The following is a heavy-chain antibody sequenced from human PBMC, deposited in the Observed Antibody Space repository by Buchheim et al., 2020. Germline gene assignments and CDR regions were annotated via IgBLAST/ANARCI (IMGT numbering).Heavy chain of an antibody. Sequence: EVQLVESGGGLVQPGGSLKLSCAASGFTFSGSAMHWVRQASGKGLEWVGRIRSKANSYATAYAASVKGRFTISRDDSKNTAYLQMNSLKTEDTAVYYCTRWDSLDLGYGGYYGMDVWGQGTT. CDR2: IRSKANSYAT. CDR1: GFTFSGSA. D-gene: IGHD4-23*01. J-gene: IGHJ6*02. V-gene: IGHV3-73*02. CDR3: TRWDSLDLGYGGYYGMDV.